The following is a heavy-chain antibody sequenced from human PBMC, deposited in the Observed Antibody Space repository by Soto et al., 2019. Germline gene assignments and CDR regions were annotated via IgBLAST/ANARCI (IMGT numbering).Heavy chain of an antibody. V-gene: IGHV4-34*01. Sequence: LSLTCSLYSGSLSGYYWSWIRQPPGKGLEWIGEISPSGTTNYSPSLKSRVSISVDTSKNQFSLNLTSLTAADTAVYYCARAPKVSGSAQTRPDFWGQGSLVTVSS. CDR3: ARAPKVSGSAQTRPDF. CDR2: ISPSGTT. J-gene: IGHJ4*02. CDR1: SGSLSGYY. D-gene: IGHD6-6*01.